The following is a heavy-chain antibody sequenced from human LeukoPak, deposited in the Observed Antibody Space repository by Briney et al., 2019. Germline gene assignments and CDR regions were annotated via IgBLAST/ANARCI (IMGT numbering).Heavy chain of an antibody. J-gene: IGHJ4*02. V-gene: IGHV3-23*01. Sequence: PGGSLRLSCAASGFTFSSYAMNWVRQAPGKGLEWVSIISGSGGRTYYADSVKGRFTISRDNSKNTLYLQMNSLRVEDTAVYYCAKDPRESYGDYIIRWGQGTLVIVSS. CDR3: AKDPRESYGDYIIR. CDR1: GFTFSSYA. CDR2: ISGSGGRT. D-gene: IGHD4-17*01.